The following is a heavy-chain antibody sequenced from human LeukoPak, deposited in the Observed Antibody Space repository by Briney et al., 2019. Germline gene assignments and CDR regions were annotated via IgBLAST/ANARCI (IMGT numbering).Heavy chain of an antibody. CDR2: IYPGDSDT. V-gene: IGHV5-51*01. J-gene: IGHJ4*02. D-gene: IGHD1-26*01. CDR1: GYRFTSYW. Sequence: GESLKISCKGSGYRFTSYWIGWVRQMPGKGLEYMGIIYPGDSDTRYSPSSQGQVTISADKSISTAYLQWSSLKASDTAMYYCARQRGSYRSPLDYWGQGTLVTVSS. CDR3: ARQRGSYRSPLDY.